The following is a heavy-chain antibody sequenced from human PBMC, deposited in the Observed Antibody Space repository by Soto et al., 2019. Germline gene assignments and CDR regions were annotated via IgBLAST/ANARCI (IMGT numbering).Heavy chain of an antibody. J-gene: IGHJ4*02. CDR1: GFTFSDHY. CDR2: IRNKANSYTT. CDR3: ASAWVGELKYFDY. D-gene: IGHD3-10*01. Sequence: EVQLVESGGGLVQPGGSLRLSCAASGFTFSDHYIEWVRQAPGKGLEWVGRIRNKANSYTTEYGASVKGRFTISRDDSKNSLSLQMNSLKTEDTAVYYCASAWVGELKYFDYWGQGTLVNVSS. V-gene: IGHV3-72*01.